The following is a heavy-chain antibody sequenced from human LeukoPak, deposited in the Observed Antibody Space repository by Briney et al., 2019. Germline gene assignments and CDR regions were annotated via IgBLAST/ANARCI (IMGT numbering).Heavy chain of an antibody. D-gene: IGHD6-13*01. CDR3: AREIAATQGAFDV. CDR2: INPNSGAT. V-gene: IGHV1-2*02. J-gene: IGHJ3*01. CDR1: GYMFTGHY. Sequence: ASVKVSCKASGYMFTGHYIHWVRQAPGQGPEWMGWINPNSGATNYAQKFQGRITLTRDTSIRTAYMEQSRLTSDDTAVYFCAREIAATQGAFDVWGQGTKVTVSS.